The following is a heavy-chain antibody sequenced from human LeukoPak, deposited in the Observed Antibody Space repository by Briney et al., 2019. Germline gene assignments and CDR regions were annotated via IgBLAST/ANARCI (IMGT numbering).Heavy chain of an antibody. D-gene: IGHD2-2*01. Sequence: ASVKVSCKASGYTFTGYYMHWVRQAPGQGLEWMGWINPNSGGTNYAQKFQGRVTMTRDTPISTAYMELSRLRSDDTAVYYCARGSMACSSTSCYYGGHWFDPWGQGTLVTVSS. CDR1: GYTFTGYY. CDR2: INPNSGGT. CDR3: ARGSMACSSTSCYYGGHWFDP. V-gene: IGHV1-2*02. J-gene: IGHJ5*02.